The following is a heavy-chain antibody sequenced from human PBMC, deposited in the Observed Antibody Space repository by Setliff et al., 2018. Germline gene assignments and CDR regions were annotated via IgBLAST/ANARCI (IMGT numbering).Heavy chain of an antibody. CDR1: RFTFSAYS. Sequence: PGGSLRLSCEVSRFTFSAYSVNWVRQAPGKGLEWVSYISGNSDYIWYADSVKGRFTISRDNAKNSLSLQMHSLRAEDTAVYYCVRDIHWAFDLWGQGTLVTVSS. J-gene: IGHJ4*02. D-gene: IGHD2-21*01. CDR3: VRDIHWAFDL. CDR2: ISGNSDYI. V-gene: IGHV3-21*05.